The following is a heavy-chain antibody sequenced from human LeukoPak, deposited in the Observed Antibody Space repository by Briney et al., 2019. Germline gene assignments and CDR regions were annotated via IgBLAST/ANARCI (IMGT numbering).Heavy chain of an antibody. CDR3: ASLHQVRGLTVFDY. D-gene: IGHD3-10*01. CDR2: IYYSGST. J-gene: IGHJ4*02. Sequence: PSETLSLTCTVSGGSIGTYYWSWIRQPPGKGLEWIGYIYYSGSTNYNPSLESRITISVDTSKNQFSLKLSSVTAADTAVYYCASLHQVRGLTVFDYWGQGALVTVSS. CDR1: GGSIGTYY. V-gene: IGHV4-59*01.